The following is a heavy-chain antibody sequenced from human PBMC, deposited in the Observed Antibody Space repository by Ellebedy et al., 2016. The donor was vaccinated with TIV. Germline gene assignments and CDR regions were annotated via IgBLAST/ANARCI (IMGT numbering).Heavy chain of an antibody. CDR2: IKSKTGGGTT. Sequence: GESLKISXAASGFTFSNAWMNWVRQAPGKGLEWVGRIKSKTGGGTTDYAAPVKGRFTISRDDSKNTLYLQMNSLKTEDTAVYYCTTGLYLYDSSGYPIDAFDIWGQGTMVTVSS. J-gene: IGHJ3*02. CDR1: GFTFSNAW. D-gene: IGHD3-22*01. V-gene: IGHV3-15*07. CDR3: TTGLYLYDSSGYPIDAFDI.